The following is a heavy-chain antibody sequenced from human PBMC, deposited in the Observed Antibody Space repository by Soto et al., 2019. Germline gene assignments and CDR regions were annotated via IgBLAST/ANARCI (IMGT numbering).Heavy chain of an antibody. CDR1: GGSMSGYH. Sequence: QVPLQESGPGLMKPSETLSLICTVSGGSMSGYHWTWIRQSPGKEMEFIGSVFDSGSTKSNPSLRSRVAISMDASKRQFSLTLSSVTAADTAVYYCASCLNSAGSCLRFLRWGQGTLVTVSS. D-gene: IGHD2-15*01. V-gene: IGHV4-59*12. CDR3: ASCLNSAGSCLRFLR. CDR2: VFDSGST. J-gene: IGHJ1*01.